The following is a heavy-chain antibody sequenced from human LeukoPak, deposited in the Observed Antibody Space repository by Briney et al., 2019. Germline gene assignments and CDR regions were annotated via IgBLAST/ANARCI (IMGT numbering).Heavy chain of an antibody. CDR3: ARAMIVVVDY. Sequence: GRSLRLSCAASGFTFSSYGMHWVRQAPGKGLEWVAVISYDGSNKYYADSVKGRFTISRDNSKNTLYLQMNSLRAEDTAVYYCARAMIVVVDYWGQGTLVAVSS. D-gene: IGHD3-22*01. CDR2: ISYDGSNK. CDR1: GFTFSSYG. V-gene: IGHV3-30*03. J-gene: IGHJ4*02.